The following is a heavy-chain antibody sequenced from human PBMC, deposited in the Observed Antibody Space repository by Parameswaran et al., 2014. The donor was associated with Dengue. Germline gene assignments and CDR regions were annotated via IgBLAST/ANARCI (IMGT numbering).Heavy chain of an antibody. D-gene: IGHD2-2*01. J-gene: IGHJ4*02. V-gene: IGHV1-69*04. Sequence: SWVRQAPGQGLEWMGRIIPILGIANYAQKFQGRVTITADKSTSTAYMELSSLRSEDTAVYYCAREDIVVVPAAYFDYWGQGTWSPSPQ. CDR2: IIPILGIA. CDR3: AREDIVVVPAAYFDY.